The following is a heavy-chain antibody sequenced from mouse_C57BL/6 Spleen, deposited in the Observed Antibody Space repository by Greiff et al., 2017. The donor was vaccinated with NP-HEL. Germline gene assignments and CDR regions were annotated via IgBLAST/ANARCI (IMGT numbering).Heavy chain of an antibody. V-gene: IGHV1-64*01. D-gene: IGHD1-1*01. CDR1: GYTFTSYW. J-gene: IGHJ4*01. CDR2: IHPNSGST. CDR3: ARWEGYYGSSLYAMDY. Sequence: QVQLQQPGVELVKPGASVKLSCKASGYTFTSYWVHWVKQRPGQGLEWIGMIHPNSGSTNYNEKFKSKATLTVDKSSSTAYMQLSSLTSEDSAVYYCARWEGYYGSSLYAMDYWGQGTSVTVSS.